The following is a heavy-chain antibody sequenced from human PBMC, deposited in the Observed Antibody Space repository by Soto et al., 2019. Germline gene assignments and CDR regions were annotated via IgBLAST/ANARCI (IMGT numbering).Heavy chain of an antibody. V-gene: IGHV4-31*03. J-gene: IGHJ3*01. D-gene: IGHD2-8*01. CDR1: AGSISTINYY. CDR2: ISYSGST. CDR3: ARSAQWDGFDP. Sequence: QVQLQESGPGLVRPSQTLSLTCTVSAGSISTINYYWSWIRQHPGKGLEWISYISYSGSTFYHSSLKSRVTISLDPSKKQFSLTLTSVTAADTAVYYCARSAQWDGFDPWGQGTMVTVSS.